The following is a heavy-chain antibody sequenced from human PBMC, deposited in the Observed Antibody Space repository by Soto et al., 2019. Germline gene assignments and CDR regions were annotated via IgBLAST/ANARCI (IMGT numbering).Heavy chain of an antibody. J-gene: IGHJ4*02. CDR3: ARGRLVPAVNFDY. CDR2: FYYSGSA. Sequence: SETLSLTCTVSGGSVSSGNYYWSWIRQPPGKGLEWIGYFYYSGSANYNPSLKSRVTISVDASKNQFSLKVNSVTAADTAVYYCARGRLVPAVNFDYWGLGTLVTVSS. D-gene: IGHD2-2*01. CDR1: GGSVSSGNYY. V-gene: IGHV4-61*01.